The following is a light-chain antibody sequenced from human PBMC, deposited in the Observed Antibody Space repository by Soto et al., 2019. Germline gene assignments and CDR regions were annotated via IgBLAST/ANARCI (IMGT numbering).Light chain of an antibody. Sequence: DIVMTQSLDYLAVSLGERATINCQSSQSVFYSSDNRNNLTWYQQKPGQPPKLLIYGASIRESGVPDRFSGSGSGTDFTLTISSLQAEDVAVYYCQQYYTTPYTFGQGTKLQIK. CDR3: QQYYTTPYT. CDR2: GAS. J-gene: IGKJ2*01. CDR1: QSVFYSSDNRNN. V-gene: IGKV4-1*01.